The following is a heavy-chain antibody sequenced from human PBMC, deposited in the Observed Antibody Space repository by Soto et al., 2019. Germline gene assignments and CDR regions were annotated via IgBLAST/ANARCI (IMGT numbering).Heavy chain of an antibody. V-gene: IGHV4-38-2*01. CDR2: IYHSGST. Sequence: SETLCLTCDLSVYSISIGYYWGWIRQPPGKGLEWIGSIYHSGSTYYNPSLKGRVTISVDTSNNQFSLRLSSVTAADTAVYYCARRPFGTDWPGYFDQWGQGTMVTVSS. CDR3: ARRPFGTDWPGYFDQ. J-gene: IGHJ4*02. CDR1: VYSISIGYY. D-gene: IGHD3-16*01.